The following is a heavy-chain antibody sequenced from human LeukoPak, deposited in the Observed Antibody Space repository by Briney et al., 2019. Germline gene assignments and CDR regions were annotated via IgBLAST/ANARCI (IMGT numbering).Heavy chain of an antibody. CDR3: AKDLGSSFDY. Sequence: ETLSLTCAVYGGSFSGYYWSWIRQPPGKGLVWVSRIKSDGSSTSYADSVKGRFTISRDNSKNTLYLQMNSLRAEDTAVYYCAKDLGSSFDYWGQGTLVTVSS. J-gene: IGHJ4*02. CDR1: GGSFSGYY. CDR2: IKSDGSST. V-gene: IGHV3-74*01. D-gene: IGHD6-6*01.